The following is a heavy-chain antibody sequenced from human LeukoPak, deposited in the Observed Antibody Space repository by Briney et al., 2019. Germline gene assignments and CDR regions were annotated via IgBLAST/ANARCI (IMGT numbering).Heavy chain of an antibody. CDR2: ISYDGSNK. Sequence: GGSLRLSCAASGFTFSSYAMHWVRQAPGKGLEWVAVISYDGSNKYYADSVKGRFTISRDNSKNTLYLQMNSLRAEDTAVYYCAKPYDSSGYYSYYFDYWGQGTLVTVSS. D-gene: IGHD3-22*01. CDR3: AKPYDSSGYYSYYFDY. J-gene: IGHJ4*02. CDR1: GFTFSSYA. V-gene: IGHV3-30*04.